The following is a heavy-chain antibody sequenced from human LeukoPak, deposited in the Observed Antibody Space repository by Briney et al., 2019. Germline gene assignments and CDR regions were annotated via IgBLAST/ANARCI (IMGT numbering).Heavy chain of an antibody. Sequence: PSETLSLTCTVSGGSITSYYWSWIRQPAGKGLEWIGRIYTSGSTNYNPSLKSRVTMSVDTSKNQFSLKLSSVTAADTAVYYCARGYYAPPVGYYYMDLWGRGTTVTVSS. J-gene: IGHJ6*03. V-gene: IGHV4-4*07. CDR3: ARGYYAPPVGYYYMDL. CDR2: IYTSGST. D-gene: IGHD3-10*01. CDR1: GGSITSYY.